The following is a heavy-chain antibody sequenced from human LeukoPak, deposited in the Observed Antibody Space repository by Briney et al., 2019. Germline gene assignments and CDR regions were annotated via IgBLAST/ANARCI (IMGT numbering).Heavy chain of an antibody. Sequence: QAGGSLRLSCTASGFPFADYGMSWARQAPGKGLEWVGFIRSEAYGGTTEYAASVTGKFTISRDDSKSIAYLQMNSLKTEDTGVYYCSRENVWGSGTYSSLDHWGQGTLVTVSS. CDR3: SRENVWGSGTYSSLDH. CDR1: GFPFADYG. CDR2: IRSEAYGGTT. V-gene: IGHV3-49*04. D-gene: IGHD3-10*01. J-gene: IGHJ4*02.